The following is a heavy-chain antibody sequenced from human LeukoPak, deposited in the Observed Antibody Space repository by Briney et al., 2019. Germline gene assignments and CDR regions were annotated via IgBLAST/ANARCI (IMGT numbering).Heavy chain of an antibody. CDR2: ISSSSSYI. CDR1: GFTFSSYS. V-gene: IGHV3-21*01. CDR3: XRVIXIYDYVWGSYRYSHXXY. Sequence: GGSLRLSCAASGFTFSSYSMNWVRQAPGKGLEWVSSISSSSSYIYYADSVKGRFTISRDNAKNSLYLQMNILTAEDTAVYYCXRVIXIYDYVWGSYRYSHXXYXGQGXXXTV. J-gene: IGHJ4*02. D-gene: IGHD3-16*02.